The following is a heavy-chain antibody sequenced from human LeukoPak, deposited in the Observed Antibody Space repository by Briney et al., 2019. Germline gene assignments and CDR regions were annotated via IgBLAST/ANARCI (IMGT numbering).Heavy chain of an antibody. CDR2: IRYDGSNK. CDR3: AKDRVVPAAIFFDY. J-gene: IGHJ4*02. D-gene: IGHD2-2*01. V-gene: IGHV3-30*02. Sequence: GGSLRLSCAASGFTFSSYGMHWVRQAPGKGLEWVAFIRYDGSNKYYADSVKGRFTISRDNSKNTLYLQMNSLRAEDTAVYYCAKDRVVPAAIFFDYWGQGTLVTVSS. CDR1: GFTFSSYG.